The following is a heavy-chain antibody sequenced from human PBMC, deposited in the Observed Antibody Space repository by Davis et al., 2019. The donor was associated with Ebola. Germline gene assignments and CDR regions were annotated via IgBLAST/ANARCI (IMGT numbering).Heavy chain of an antibody. J-gene: IGHJ4*02. Sequence: KVSCKDSGNSFNSHWIGWVRQMPGKGLEWMGIIYTGDSDTRYSPSFQGQVTISADKSITTASLQWSSLKASDTAMYYCARLRSITRLTSFYYWGQGTLVTVSS. D-gene: IGHD3-10*01. CDR3: ARLRSITRLTSFYY. CDR1: GNSFNSHW. V-gene: IGHV5-51*01. CDR2: IYTGDSDT.